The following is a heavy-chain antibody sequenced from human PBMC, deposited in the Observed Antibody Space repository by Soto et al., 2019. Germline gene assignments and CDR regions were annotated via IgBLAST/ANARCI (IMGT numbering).Heavy chain of an antibody. Sequence: QVQLQESGPGLVKPSGTLSLTCAVSSGSISSSNWWSWVRQPPGKGLEWIGEIYHSGSTNYNPSLKSRFTISVDKSKNQFSQKLSSVTAADTAVYYCARVGYTVTTLWYFELWGRGTLVTVSS. D-gene: IGHD4-17*01. CDR3: ARVGYTVTTLWYFEL. CDR2: IYHSGST. V-gene: IGHV4-4*02. J-gene: IGHJ2*01. CDR1: SGSISSSNW.